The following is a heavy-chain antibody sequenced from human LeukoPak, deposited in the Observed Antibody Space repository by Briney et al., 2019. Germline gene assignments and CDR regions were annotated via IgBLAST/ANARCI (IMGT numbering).Heavy chain of an antibody. CDR3: AKDQGIQLWLKYFQH. V-gene: IGHV3-53*01. Sequence: GGSLRLSCAASGFTVSTNYMSWVRQAPGMGLEWVSIIYDVRSTYYADSVRGRFTISRDNSKNTVYLQMNSLRAEDTAVYYCAKDQGIQLWLKYFQHWGQGTLVTVSS. D-gene: IGHD5-18*01. CDR2: IYDVRST. CDR1: GFTVSTNY. J-gene: IGHJ1*01.